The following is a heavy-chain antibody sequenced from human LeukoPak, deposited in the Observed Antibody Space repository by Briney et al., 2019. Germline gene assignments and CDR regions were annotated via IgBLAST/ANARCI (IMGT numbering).Heavy chain of an antibody. CDR2: IYYSGST. D-gene: IGHD3-9*01. CDR3: ARAELRYVDWAHDAFDI. CDR1: GGSISSYY. V-gene: IGHV4-59*01. Sequence: SETLSLTCTVSGGSISSYYWSWIRQPPGKGLEWIGYIYYSGSTNYNPSLKSRVTISVDTSKNQFSLKLSSVTAADTAVYYCARAELRYVDWAHDAFDIWGQGTMVTVSS. J-gene: IGHJ3*02.